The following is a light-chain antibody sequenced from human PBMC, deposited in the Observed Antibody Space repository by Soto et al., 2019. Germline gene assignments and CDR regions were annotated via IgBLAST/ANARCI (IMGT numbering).Light chain of an antibody. Sequence: VMTQSKATLSVSPGERATLSCRASQSISSNLAWYQQKPGQAPRLLMFRTSSRATGFPARFSGSGSGTEFNLTISSLQSEDFGVYYCQQYNNWPRATFGGGTNVDI. J-gene: IGKJ4*01. CDR2: RTS. V-gene: IGKV3-15*01. CDR1: QSISSN. CDR3: QQYNNWPRAT.